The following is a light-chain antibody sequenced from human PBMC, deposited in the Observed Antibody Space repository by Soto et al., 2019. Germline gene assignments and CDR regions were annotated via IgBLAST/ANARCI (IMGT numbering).Light chain of an antibody. CDR2: TNN. J-gene: IGLJ7*01. CDR1: SSNIGSKY. CDR3: AAWDDSLSGAV. V-gene: IGLV1-47*01. Sequence: QSVLTQPPSASGTPGQRVTISCSGSSSNIGSKYVYWYQQLPGTAPKLLIYTNNQRPSGVPDRFSGSKSGTSASLAISGLRSEDEADYYCAAWDDSLSGAVFGGGTQLTVL.